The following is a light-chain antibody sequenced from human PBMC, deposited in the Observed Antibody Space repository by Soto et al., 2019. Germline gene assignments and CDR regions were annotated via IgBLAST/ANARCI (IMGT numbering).Light chain of an antibody. CDR3: QAWDSSTVV. J-gene: IGLJ2*01. CDR2: EDT. Sequence: SYELTQPPSVSVSPGQTASITCSGDKLGNKYVCWYLHKPGQSPVVVIYEDTKRPSGIPGRFSGSNSGNTATLTIRGTQAMDEADYYCQAWDSSTVVFGGGTKLTVL. CDR1: KLGNKY. V-gene: IGLV3-1*01.